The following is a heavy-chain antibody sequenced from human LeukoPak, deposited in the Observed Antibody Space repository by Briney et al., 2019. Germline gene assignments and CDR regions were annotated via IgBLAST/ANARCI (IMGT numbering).Heavy chain of an antibody. CDR2: FDPEDGET. D-gene: IGHD6-19*01. CDR1: GYTLTELS. J-gene: IGHJ3*02. Sequence: ASVKVSCKLSGYTLTELSMHRGRQAPGKGLEWMGGFDPEDGETIYAQKFQGRVTMTEDTSTDTTYMELSSLRSEDTAVYYCAIIAVGGWLDSFEISGQGTMVTVSS. CDR3: AIIAVGGWLDSFEI. V-gene: IGHV1-24*01.